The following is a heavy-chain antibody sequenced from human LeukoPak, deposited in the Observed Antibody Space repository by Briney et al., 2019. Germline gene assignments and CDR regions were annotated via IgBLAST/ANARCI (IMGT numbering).Heavy chain of an antibody. CDR2: ISRSDGTS. Sequence: PGGSLRLSCVASGFTFSIYTMNWVRQAPGKGLEWISYISRSDGTSYYADSVKGRFTISRDNAMNSLYLQMSSLRGDDTAFYYCARHNGWFDYWGQGTLVTVSS. CDR3: ARHNGWFDY. J-gene: IGHJ5*01. V-gene: IGHV3-48*04. CDR1: GFTFSIYT. D-gene: IGHD2-8*01.